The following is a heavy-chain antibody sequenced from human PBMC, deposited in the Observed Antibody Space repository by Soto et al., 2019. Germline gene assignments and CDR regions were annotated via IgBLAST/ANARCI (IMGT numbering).Heavy chain of an antibody. J-gene: IGHJ3*02. D-gene: IGHD3-10*01. CDR1: GGSINTDDYY. CDR2: IFYSGTT. CDR3: ARVRGHAFDI. V-gene: IGHV4-31*03. Sequence: QVQLQESGPGLVKPSQTLSLNCSVSGGSINTDDYYWSWIRQHAGQGLEWIGYIFYSGTTYYNPPLKSRISISLDTSKNQFSLEMSSVTAADTAMYDCARVRGHAFDIRGQGTMVTVSS.